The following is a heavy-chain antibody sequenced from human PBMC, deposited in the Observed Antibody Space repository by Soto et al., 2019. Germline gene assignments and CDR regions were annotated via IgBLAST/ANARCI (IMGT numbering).Heavy chain of an antibody. D-gene: IGHD3-10*01. CDR1: GFIFSDHA. CDR3: ARDAISMVRGTNNSFDP. V-gene: IGHV3-23*01. Sequence: GGSLRLSCEASGFIFSDHAMSWVRQAPGKGLEWVSAISGNGIATYYADSVKGRFTISRDNSKNTLYLQMNRLRADDTAVYYCARDAISMVRGTNNSFDPWGQGTLLTVST. J-gene: IGHJ5*02. CDR2: ISGNGIAT.